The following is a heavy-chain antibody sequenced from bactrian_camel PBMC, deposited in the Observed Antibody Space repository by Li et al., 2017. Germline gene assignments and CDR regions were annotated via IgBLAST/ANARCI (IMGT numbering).Heavy chain of an antibody. D-gene: IGHD4*01. CDR2: IDSDGDT. J-gene: IGHJ6*01. Sequence: HVQLVESGGGSVQAGGSLTLSCAISGFTRGRYCMAWFHQAPGKEREAVADIDSDGDTTYADSVKGRFTISKDNAKNTLYLQMNSLKPEDTGMYYCAAEVLDSDYDVRYQCEHRNQANFGVWSQGTQVTVS. V-gene: IGHV3S55*01. CDR1: GFTRGRYC. CDR3: AAEVLDSDYDVRYQCEHRNQANFGV.